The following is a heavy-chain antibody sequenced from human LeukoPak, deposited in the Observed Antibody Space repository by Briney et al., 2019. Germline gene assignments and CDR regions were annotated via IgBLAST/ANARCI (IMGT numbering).Heavy chain of an antibody. V-gene: IGHV4-59*01. Sequence: SETLSLTCTVSGGSISSYYWSWIRQPPGKGLEWIGHIYYSGSTNYNPSLKSRVTISVDTSKNQFSLKLSSVTAADTAVYYCARAADIVATVNFDYWGQGTLVTVSS. D-gene: IGHD5-12*01. J-gene: IGHJ4*02. CDR2: IYYSGST. CDR1: GGSISSYY. CDR3: ARAADIVATVNFDY.